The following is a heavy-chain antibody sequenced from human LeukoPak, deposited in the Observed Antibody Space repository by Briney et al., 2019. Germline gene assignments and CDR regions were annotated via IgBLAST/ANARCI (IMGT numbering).Heavy chain of an antibody. V-gene: IGHV1-69*05. CDR1: GGTFSSYA. D-gene: IGHD2-21*02. CDR3: ARWCGDCHLSYAFDI. J-gene: IGHJ3*02. Sequence: EASVKVSCKASGGTFSSYAISWVRQAPGQGLEWMGGIIPIFDTANYAQKFQGRVTITTDESTSTAYMELSSLRSEDTAVYYCARWCGDCHLSYAFDIWGQGTMVTVSS. CDR2: IIPIFDTA.